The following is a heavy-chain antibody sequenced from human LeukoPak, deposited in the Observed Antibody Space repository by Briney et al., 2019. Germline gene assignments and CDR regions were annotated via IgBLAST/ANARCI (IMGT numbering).Heavy chain of an antibody. Sequence: ASVTVSCKASGYTFTGYYMHWVRQAPGHGLEWMGWINPNSGDTHYAQKFQGRVTMTRDTSISTAHMELSRLSFDDTALYYCAILDGTNFNFWGQGTLVTVSS. D-gene: IGHD3-3*01. J-gene: IGHJ4*02. CDR3: AILDGTNFNF. CDR1: GYTFTGYY. CDR2: INPNSGDT. V-gene: IGHV1-2*02.